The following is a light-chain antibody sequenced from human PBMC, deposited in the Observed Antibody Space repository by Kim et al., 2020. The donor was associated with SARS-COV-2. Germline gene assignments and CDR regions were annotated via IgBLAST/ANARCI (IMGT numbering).Light chain of an antibody. CDR3: SSYTSSSFWV. CDR1: SSDVGGYNY. J-gene: IGLJ3*02. Sequence: QSITIACTGTSSDVGGYNYVSWYQQHPGKAPKLMIYDVSKRPSGVSNRFSGSKSGNTASLTISGLQAEDEADYYCSSYTSSSFWVFGGGTQLTVL. V-gene: IGLV2-14*04. CDR2: DVS.